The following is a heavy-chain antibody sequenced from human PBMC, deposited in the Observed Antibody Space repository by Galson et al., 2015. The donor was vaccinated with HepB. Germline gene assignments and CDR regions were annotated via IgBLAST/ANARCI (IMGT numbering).Heavy chain of an antibody. J-gene: IGHJ4*02. Sequence: SLRLSCAASGFTFSGSAIHWVRQAPGKGLEWVSYISSSSSTIYYADSVKGRFTISRDNAKNSLYLQMNSLRADDTAVYYCARGGTLVVAETGDFDYWGQGTLVTVSS. CDR2: ISSSSSTI. V-gene: IGHV3-48*04. CDR1: GFTFSGSA. CDR3: ARGGTLVVAETGDFDY. D-gene: IGHD7-27*01.